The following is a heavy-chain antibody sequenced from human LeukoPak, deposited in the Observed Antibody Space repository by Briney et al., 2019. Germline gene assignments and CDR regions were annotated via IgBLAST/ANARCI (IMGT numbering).Heavy chain of an antibody. CDR1: GFTFDDYA. V-gene: IGHV3-23*01. J-gene: IGHJ4*02. CDR2: ITDDGRST. CDR3: VKGSAAARPYHFDY. D-gene: IGHD6-6*01. Sequence: GGSLRLSCAASGFTFDDYAMSWVRQAPGKGLEWVSAITDDGRSTYSADSVKGRFTISRDNSKNTLYLQMNSLRVEDTAVYFCVKGSAAARPYHFDYWGQGTLVAVSS.